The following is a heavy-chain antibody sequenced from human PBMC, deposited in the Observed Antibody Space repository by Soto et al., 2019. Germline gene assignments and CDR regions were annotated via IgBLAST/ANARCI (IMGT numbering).Heavy chain of an antibody. D-gene: IGHD6-13*01. CDR3: ARDKYSSSWYYFDY. CDR1: GFTFSSYW. J-gene: IGHJ4*02. V-gene: IGHV3-74*01. Sequence: GGSLRLSCAASGFTFSSYWMHWVRQAPGKGLVWVSRINSDGSSTSYADSVKGRFTISRDNAKNTLYLQMNSLRAEDTAVYYCARDKYSSSWYYFDYWAREPWSPSPQ. CDR2: INSDGSST.